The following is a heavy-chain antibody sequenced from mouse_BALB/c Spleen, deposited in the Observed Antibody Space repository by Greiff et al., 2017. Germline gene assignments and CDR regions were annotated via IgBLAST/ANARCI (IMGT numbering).Heavy chain of an antibody. Sequence: EVKLMGSGPGLVKPSQSLSLTCTVTGYSITSDYAWNWIRQFPGNKLEWMGYISYSGSTSYNPSLKSRISITRDTSKNQFFLQLNSVTTEDTATYYCARWNYGSSLYFDVWGAGTTVTVSS. V-gene: IGHV3-2*02. J-gene: IGHJ1*01. CDR2: ISYSGST. CDR3: ARWNYGSSLYFDV. CDR1: GYSITSDYA. D-gene: IGHD1-1*01.